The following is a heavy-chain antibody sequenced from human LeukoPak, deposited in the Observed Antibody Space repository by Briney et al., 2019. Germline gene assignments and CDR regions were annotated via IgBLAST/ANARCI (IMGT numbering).Heavy chain of an antibody. Sequence: PGGSLRLSCAASGFTFSSYAMSWVRQAPGKGLEWVSAISGSGGSTYYADSVKGRFTISRDNSKNSLYLQMNGLRAEDTAVYYCATSREATSDFWGQGTLVTVSS. D-gene: IGHD5-12*01. CDR1: GFTFSSYA. J-gene: IGHJ4*02. CDR3: ATSREATSDF. CDR2: ISGSGGST. V-gene: IGHV3-23*01.